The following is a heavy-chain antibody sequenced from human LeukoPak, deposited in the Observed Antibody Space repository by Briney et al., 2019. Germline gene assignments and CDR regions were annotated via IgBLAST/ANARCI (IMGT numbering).Heavy chain of an antibody. J-gene: IGHJ6*03. CDR1: GFTFSSYA. CDR2: ISYDGSNK. D-gene: IGHD6-19*01. Sequence: PGGSLRLSCAASGFTFSSYAMHWVRRAPGKGLEWVAVISYDGSNKYYADSVKGRFTISRDNSKNTLYLQMNSLRAEDTAVYYCARDSAVAGKIVYYYYYMDVWGKGTTVTVSS. V-gene: IGHV3-30*01. CDR3: ARDSAVAGKIVYYYYYMDV.